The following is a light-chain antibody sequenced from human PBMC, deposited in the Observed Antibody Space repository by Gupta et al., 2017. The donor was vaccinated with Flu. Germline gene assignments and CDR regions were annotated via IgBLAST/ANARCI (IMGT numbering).Light chain of an antibody. CDR3: DSATDNNLGV. V-gene: IGLV3-27*01. CDR1: TLPRKY. Sequence: SYELTQPSSVSVSPGQTARITCSGDTLPRKYVRWFQKQQGQAPVLLIYKDTERPPGIPERFAGSTGGTTVTLTITGAQVDDEADYYCDSATDNNLGVFGGGTQLTVL. CDR2: KDT. J-gene: IGLJ3*02.